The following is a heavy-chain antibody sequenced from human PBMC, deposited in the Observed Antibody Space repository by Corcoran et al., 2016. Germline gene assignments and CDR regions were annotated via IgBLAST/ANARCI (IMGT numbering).Heavy chain of an antibody. CDR1: GGTFSSYA. V-gene: IGHV1-69*01. D-gene: IGHD3-10*01. J-gene: IGHJ4*02. Sequence: QVQLVQSGAEVKKPGSSVKVSCKASGGTFSSYAISWMRQAPGQGLEWMGGIIPIFGTANYAQKFQGRVTITADESTSTAYMELSSLRSEDTAVYYCARGSDYGSGSPIPYYFDYWGQGTLVTVSS. CDR3: ARGSDYGSGSPIPYYFDY. CDR2: IIPIFGTA.